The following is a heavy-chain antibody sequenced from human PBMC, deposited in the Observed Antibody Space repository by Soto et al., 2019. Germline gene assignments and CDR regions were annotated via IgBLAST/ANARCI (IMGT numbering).Heavy chain of an antibody. D-gene: IGHD2-15*01. CDR1: GFTFSSYG. Sequence: QVQLVESGGGVVQPGTSLRLSCAASGFTFSSYGMHWVRQAPGKGLEWVAVISYDGSNKFYADSVKRRFTISRDNSKKTVYLQMNSLRTEDTGVYYCAKDRTYWSYLVAVPVTPDYWGQGTLVSVSS. CDR3: AKDRTYWSYLVAVPVTPDY. J-gene: IGHJ4*02. V-gene: IGHV3-30*18. CDR2: ISYDGSNK.